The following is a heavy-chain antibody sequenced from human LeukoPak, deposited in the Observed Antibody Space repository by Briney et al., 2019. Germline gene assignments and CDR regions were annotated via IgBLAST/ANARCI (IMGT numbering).Heavy chain of an antibody. V-gene: IGHV3-30*18. J-gene: IGHJ4*02. CDR2: ISYDGSNK. Sequence: GGSLRLSCAASGFTVSSYGMHWVRQAPGKGLEWVAVISYDGSNKYYADSVKGRFTISRDNSKNTLYLQMNSLRAEDTAVYYCAKDRCSSTSCYFHYFDYWGQGSLVTVSS. CDR3: AKDRCSSTSCYFHYFDY. D-gene: IGHD2-2*01. CDR1: GFTVSSYG.